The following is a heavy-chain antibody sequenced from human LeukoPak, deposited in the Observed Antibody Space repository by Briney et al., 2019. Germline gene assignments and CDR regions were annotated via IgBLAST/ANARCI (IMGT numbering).Heavy chain of an antibody. V-gene: IGHV3-53*01. D-gene: IGHD2-8*02. CDR2: IYAGGST. Sequence: GGSLRLSCAASGFTFSSYSMNWVRQAPGKGLEWVSVIYAGGSTYYADSVKGRFSISRDNSKNTVYLQMSNLRAEDTAVYYCASAAGRYCTGGSCSPDSWGQGTLVTVSS. CDR1: GFTFSSYS. CDR3: ASAAGRYCTGGSCSPDS. J-gene: IGHJ4*02.